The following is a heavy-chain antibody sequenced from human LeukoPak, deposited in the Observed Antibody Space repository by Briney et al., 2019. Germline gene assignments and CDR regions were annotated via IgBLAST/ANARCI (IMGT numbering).Heavy chain of an antibody. Sequence: QSGGSLRLSCAASGFTFRSYWMHWVRQVPGKGLVWVSLINSDGTTSHADSVKGRFTISRDNAKNTLYLQMNNLRAEDTAVYYCARSAADAFDYWGQGTLVTVS. CDR2: INSDGTT. J-gene: IGHJ4*02. CDR3: ARSAADAFDY. D-gene: IGHD2-15*01. CDR1: GFTFRSYW. V-gene: IGHV3-74*01.